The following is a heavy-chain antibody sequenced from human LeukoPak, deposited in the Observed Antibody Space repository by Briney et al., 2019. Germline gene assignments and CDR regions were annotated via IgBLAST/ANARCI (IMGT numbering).Heavy chain of an antibody. Sequence: PGGSLRLSCAASGFTFSTAYMSWVRQAPGKGLEWVGRVKSKTDGGTTDYAAPVKGKFTISGDDSKNTLYLQMNSLKTEDTAVYYCTTDSDYGGKVPSRWGQGTLVTVSS. J-gene: IGHJ4*02. CDR2: VKSKTDGGTT. D-gene: IGHD4-23*01. V-gene: IGHV3-15*01. CDR3: TTDSDYGGKVPSR. CDR1: GFTFSTAY.